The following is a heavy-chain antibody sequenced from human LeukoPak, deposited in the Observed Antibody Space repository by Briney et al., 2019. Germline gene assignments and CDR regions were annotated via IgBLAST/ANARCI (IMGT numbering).Heavy chain of an antibody. Sequence: GGSLRLSCEASGFTFSGYDMIWIRQAPGKGLEWVAHMSSSSLKYTRYAESVKGRFTISRDSAKNTVYLEMDSLTTNDTALYYCARGGRNDLRSWFDPWGQGTLVTVSS. J-gene: IGHJ5*02. CDR3: ARGGRNDLRSWFDP. CDR2: MSSSSLK. D-gene: IGHD1-14*01. V-gene: IGHV3-11*06. CDR1: GFTFSGYD.